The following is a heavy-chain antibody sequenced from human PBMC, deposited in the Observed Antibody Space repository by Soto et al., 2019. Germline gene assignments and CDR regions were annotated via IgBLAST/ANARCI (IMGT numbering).Heavy chain of an antibody. V-gene: IGHV5-51*01. J-gene: IGHJ5*01. CDR2: IYPGDSDT. D-gene: IGHD6-19*01. CDR3: ARLFDTSGWFDY. CDR1: GYSFTSYW. Sequence: GESLKISCKGSGYSFTSYWIGWVRQMPGKGLERMGIIYPGDSDTRYSPSFQGQVTISADRSITTTYLQWSSLKASDTAIYYCARLFDTSGWFDYWGQGTLVTVSS.